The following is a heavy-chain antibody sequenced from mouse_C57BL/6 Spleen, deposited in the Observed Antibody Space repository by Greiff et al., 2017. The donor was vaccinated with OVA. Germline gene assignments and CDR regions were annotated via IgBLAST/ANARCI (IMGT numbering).Heavy chain of an antibody. CDR3: ARSHITTVVAENWYFDV. CDR1: GYTFTSYG. Sequence: QVHVKQSGAELARPGASVKLSCKASGYTFTSYGISWVKQRTGQGLEWIGEIYPRSGNTYYNEKFKGKATLTADKSSSTAYMELRSLTSEDSAVYFCARSHITTVVAENWYFDVWGTGTTVTVSS. D-gene: IGHD1-1*01. V-gene: IGHV1-81*01. CDR2: IYPRSGNT. J-gene: IGHJ1*03.